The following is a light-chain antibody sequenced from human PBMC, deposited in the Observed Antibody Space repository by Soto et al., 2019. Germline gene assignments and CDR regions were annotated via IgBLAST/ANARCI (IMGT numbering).Light chain of an antibody. CDR3: QQYGSSPPNT. CDR1: QSVSSSY. CDR2: GAS. Sequence: EIVLTQSPGTLSLSPGERATLSCRASQSVSSSYLAWYQQKPGQAPRLLIYGASSRATGIPDRFSGSGSGTDFTLTISRLEPEDVAVYYCQQYGSSPPNTFGQGTKLEMK. J-gene: IGKJ2*01. V-gene: IGKV3-20*01.